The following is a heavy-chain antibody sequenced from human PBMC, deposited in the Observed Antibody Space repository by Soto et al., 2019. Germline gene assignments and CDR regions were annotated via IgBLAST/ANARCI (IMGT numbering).Heavy chain of an antibody. J-gene: IGHJ3*02. CDR3: ARGWTGGLYAFDI. V-gene: IGHV1-69*13. D-gene: IGHD7-27*01. CDR2: IIPIFGTA. CDR1: GGTFSSYS. Sequence: ASVNVSCKSSGGTFSSYSISWVRQAPGQGLEWMGGIIPIFGTANYAQKFQGRVTITADESTSTAYMELSSLRSEDTAVYYCARGWTGGLYAFDIWGQGTMVTVSS.